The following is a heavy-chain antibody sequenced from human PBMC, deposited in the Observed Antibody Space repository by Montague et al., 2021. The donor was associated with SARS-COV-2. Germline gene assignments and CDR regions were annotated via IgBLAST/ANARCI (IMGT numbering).Heavy chain of an antibody. J-gene: IGHJ4*03. CDR1: GFTFSSDS. V-gene: IGHV3-30*04. D-gene: IGHD6-19*01. CDR3: ARPGIQNNGWYLSYFDH. CDR2: ISSDGTNK. Sequence: SLRLSCAASGFTFSSDSMYWVRQAPGKGLEWVAVISSDGTNKYFPDSVRGRFTITRDNSKNTSFLQMNSLRPEDTAVYYCARPGIQNNGWYLSYFDHWGQGTLVTVSS.